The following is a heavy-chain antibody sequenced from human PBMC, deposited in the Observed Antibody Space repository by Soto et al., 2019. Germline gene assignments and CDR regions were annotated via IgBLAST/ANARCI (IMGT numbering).Heavy chain of an antibody. CDR3: ARDRTYYGSGSKGMDF. J-gene: IGHJ6*02. V-gene: IGHV3-30*02. CDR2: IRYDGSNK. D-gene: IGHD3-10*01. Sequence: HPGGSLRLSCAASGFTFSSYGMHWVRQAPGKGLEWLAIIRYDGSNKYYGDSVRGRFTISRDNSKNTLYLQMNSLRAEDTAVYYCARDRTYYGSGSKGMDFWGQGTTVTVSS. CDR1: GFTFSSYG.